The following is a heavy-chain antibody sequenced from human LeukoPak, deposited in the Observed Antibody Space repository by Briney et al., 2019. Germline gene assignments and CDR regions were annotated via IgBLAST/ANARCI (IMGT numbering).Heavy chain of an antibody. V-gene: IGHV4-4*07. CDR2: IYASGGT. Sequence: PSETLSLTCTVSGGSISSNYWSWIRQPAGKGLEWIGRIYASGGTNYNPSLKSRLTISVDKSKNQFSLRLSSVTAADTAVYYCATSVGYCSSASCYVNCFDPWGQGTLVTVSS. J-gene: IGHJ5*02. CDR3: ATSVGYCSSASCYVNCFDP. D-gene: IGHD2-2*01. CDR1: GGSISSNY.